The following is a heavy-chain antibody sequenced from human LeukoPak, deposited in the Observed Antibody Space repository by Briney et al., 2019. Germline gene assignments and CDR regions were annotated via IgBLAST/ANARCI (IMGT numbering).Heavy chain of an antibody. V-gene: IGHV4-34*01. CDR1: GGSFSGYY. CDR2: INHSGST. Sequence: SATLSLTCAVCGGSFSGYYWSWIRQPPGKGLEWIGEINHSGSTNYNPSLKSRVTISVDTSKNQFSLRLSSVTAADTAVYYCARGGYYGSGSYYKRLNWFDPWGQGTLVTVSS. D-gene: IGHD3-10*01. CDR3: ARGGYYGSGSYYKRLNWFDP. J-gene: IGHJ5*02.